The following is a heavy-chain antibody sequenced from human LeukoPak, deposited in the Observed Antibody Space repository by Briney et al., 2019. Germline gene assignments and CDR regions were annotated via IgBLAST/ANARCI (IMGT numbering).Heavy chain of an antibody. J-gene: IGHJ4*02. CDR3: AKDRGYDFWSGYLDY. CDR2: IRYDGSNK. D-gene: IGHD3-3*01. V-gene: IGHV3-30*02. CDR1: GCTFSSYG. Sequence: AGSLRLSCAASGCTFSSYGMHWVRQPPGKGLEWVAVIRYDGSNKYYADSVKGRFTISRDNSKTTLYLQMNSLRAEDTAVYYCAKDRGYDFWSGYLDYWGQGTLVTVSS.